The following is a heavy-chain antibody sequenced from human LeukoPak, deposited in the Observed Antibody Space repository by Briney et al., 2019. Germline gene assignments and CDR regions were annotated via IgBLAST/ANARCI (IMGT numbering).Heavy chain of an antibody. Sequence: SETLSLTCTVSGGSISSYYWSWIRQPPGKGLEWIGYIYYSGSTNYNPSLKSRVTISVDTSKNRFSLKLSSVTAADTAVYYCARHRVMTAYYFDYWGQGTLVTVSS. J-gene: IGHJ4*02. CDR1: GGSISSYY. CDR2: IYYSGST. V-gene: IGHV4-59*08. D-gene: IGHD3-16*01. CDR3: ARHRVMTAYYFDY.